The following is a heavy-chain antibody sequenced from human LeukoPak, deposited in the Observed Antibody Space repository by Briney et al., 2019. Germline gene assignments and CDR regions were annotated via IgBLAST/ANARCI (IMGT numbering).Heavy chain of an antibody. CDR3: ARRGGGYDILTGFHGWFDP. CDR1: GGSISSYY. CDR2: IYYSGST. J-gene: IGHJ5*02. Sequence: SETLSLTCTVSGGSISSYYWSWIRQPPGKGLEWIGYIYYSGSTNYNPSLKSRVTISVDTSKNQFSLKLSSVTAADTAVYYCARRGGGYDILTGFHGWFDPWGQGTLVTVSS. V-gene: IGHV4-59*08. D-gene: IGHD3-9*01.